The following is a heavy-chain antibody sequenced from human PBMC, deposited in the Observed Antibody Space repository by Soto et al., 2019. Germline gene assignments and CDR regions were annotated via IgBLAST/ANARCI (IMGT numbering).Heavy chain of an antibody. CDR1: GFAFSNYA. D-gene: IGHD2-15*01. J-gene: IGHJ4*02. Sequence: EVPLLESGGGLVQPGGSLRLSCAASGFAFSNYAMSWVRQAPGKGLEWVSVMSGSGGGTFYADSVKGRFTISRDNSRNTLYLQMNSLRAEDTAVYYCAKPPEVAAARGFFDYWGQGTLVTVSS. V-gene: IGHV3-23*01. CDR3: AKPPEVAAARGFFDY. CDR2: MSGSGGGT.